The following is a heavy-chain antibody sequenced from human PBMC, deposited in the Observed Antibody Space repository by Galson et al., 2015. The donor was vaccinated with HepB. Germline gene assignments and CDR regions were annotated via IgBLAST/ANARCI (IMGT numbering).Heavy chain of an antibody. J-gene: IGHJ4*02. CDR1: GGTFSSYA. V-gene: IGHV1-69*04. D-gene: IGHD5-24*01. CDR2: IIPILGIA. Sequence: QSGAEVKKPGESLKISCKASGGTFSSYAISWVRQAPGQGLEWMGRIIPILGIANYAQKFQGRVTITADKSTSTAYMELSSLRSEDTAVYYCASGPGWLQLRTHRDLDYWGQGTLVTVSS. CDR3: ASGPGWLQLRTHRDLDY.